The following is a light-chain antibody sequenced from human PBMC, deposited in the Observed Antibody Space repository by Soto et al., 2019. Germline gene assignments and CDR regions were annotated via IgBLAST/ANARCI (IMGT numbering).Light chain of an antibody. CDR2: GAS. CDR1: QSVSSSY. J-gene: IGKJ4*01. CDR3: QQYSSSPLT. V-gene: IGKV3-20*01. Sequence: EIALTHSPGTLSSSPGERATLSCRASQSVSSSYLAWYQQKPGQAPRLLIYGASSRVTGIPDRFSGSVSETDCSLSISRLEPDDFAVYYGQQYSSSPLTVGGGTQVEIK.